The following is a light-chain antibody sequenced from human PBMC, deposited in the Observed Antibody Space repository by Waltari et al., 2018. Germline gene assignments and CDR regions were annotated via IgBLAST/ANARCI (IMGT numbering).Light chain of an antibody. Sequence: SALTQPDSVSGSPGQSITISCSGISSDSGAYEYVSWYQQHPGKAPKVNIYDVIKRPSGVSYRFSDSKSGSSASLTISGLQAEDEADYYCSSFTSSTTGIFGGGTKLTVL. CDR2: DVI. V-gene: IGLV2-14*03. CDR1: SSDSGAYEY. J-gene: IGLJ2*01. CDR3: SSFTSSTTGI.